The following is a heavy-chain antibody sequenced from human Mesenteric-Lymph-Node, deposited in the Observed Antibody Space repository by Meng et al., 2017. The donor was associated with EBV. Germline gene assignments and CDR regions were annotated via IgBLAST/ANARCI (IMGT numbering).Heavy chain of an antibody. J-gene: IGHJ4*02. V-gene: IGHV1-18*01. D-gene: IGHD1-1*01. Sequence: QVLLVQSGAEVKKPGASVEVSCKASGYTFTNNGVSWVRQAPGQGLEWMGWIKPYNGNTNSAQRFQGRITVSTDSSTNTASMELRSLRSDDTAVYYCARERLDRSLVYWGQGTLVTVSS. CDR3: ARERLDRSLVY. CDR1: GYTFTNNG. CDR2: IKPYNGNT.